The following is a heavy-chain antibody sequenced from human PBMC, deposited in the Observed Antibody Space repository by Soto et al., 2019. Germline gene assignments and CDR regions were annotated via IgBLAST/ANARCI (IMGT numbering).Heavy chain of an antibody. D-gene: IGHD3-9*01. Sequence: GGSLRLSCAASGFTFSSYAMHWVRQAPGKGLEWVAVISYDGSNKYYADSVKGRFTISRDNSKNTLYLQMKSLRAEDTAVYYCARDPIPLRYFDWVSILDYWGQGTLVTVSS. CDR3: ARDPIPLRYFDWVSILDY. CDR2: ISYDGSNK. V-gene: IGHV3-30-3*01. J-gene: IGHJ4*02. CDR1: GFTFSSYA.